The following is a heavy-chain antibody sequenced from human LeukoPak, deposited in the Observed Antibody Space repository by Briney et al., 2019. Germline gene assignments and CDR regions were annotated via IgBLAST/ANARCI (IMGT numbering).Heavy chain of an antibody. CDR1: GGSISSYY. CDR3: AAAGTSCCDY. J-gene: IGHJ4*02. Sequence: SETLSLTCTVSGGSISSYYWSWIRQPPGKGLEWIGEINHSGSTNYNPSLKSRVTISVDTSKNQFSLKLSSVTAADTAVYYCAAAGTSCCDYWGQGTLVTVSS. V-gene: IGHV4-34*01. CDR2: INHSGST. D-gene: IGHD2-2*01.